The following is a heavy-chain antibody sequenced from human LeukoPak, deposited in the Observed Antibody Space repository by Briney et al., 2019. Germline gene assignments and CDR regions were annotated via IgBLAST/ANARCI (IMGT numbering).Heavy chain of an antibody. J-gene: IGHJ6*02. Sequence: ASVKVSCKVSGYTLTELSMHWVRQAPGKGLEWMGGFDPEDGETIYAQKFQGRVTMTEGTSTDTAYMELSSLRSEDTAVYYCATSLDYDFWSGYYYYYGMDVWGQGTTVTVSS. CDR3: ATSLDYDFWSGYYYYYGMDV. CDR1: GYTLTELS. D-gene: IGHD3-3*01. CDR2: FDPEDGET. V-gene: IGHV1-24*01.